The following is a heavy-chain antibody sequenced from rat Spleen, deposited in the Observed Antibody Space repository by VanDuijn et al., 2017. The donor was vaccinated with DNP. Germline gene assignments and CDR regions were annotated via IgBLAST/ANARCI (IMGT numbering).Heavy chain of an antibody. J-gene: IGHJ2*01. CDR2: ISYSGST. D-gene: IGHD1-4*01. CDR3: ARGANYPGITDY. V-gene: IGHV3-1*01. Sequence: EVQLQESGPGLVKPSQSLSLTCSVTGYSITSNYWGWIRKFPGNKMEYIGHISYSGSTNYNPSLKSRFSNTRDTSKNQFFLQLNSVTTEDTATYYGARGANYPGITDYCGQGVMVTVSS. CDR1: GYSITSNY.